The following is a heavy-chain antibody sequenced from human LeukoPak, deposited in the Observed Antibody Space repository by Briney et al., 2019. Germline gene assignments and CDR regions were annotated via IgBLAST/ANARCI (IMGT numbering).Heavy chain of an antibody. Sequence: GGSLRFSCAASGFTFSTYAMTWVRQAPGRGLEWVSVVSGFDGSTYYGDSVKGRFTISRDNSKNTLYLQMSSLRDDDTAVYYCARESGANFYTVDLWGQGTLVTVSS. CDR2: VSGFDGST. D-gene: IGHD4/OR15-4a*01. J-gene: IGHJ5*02. CDR1: GFTFSTYA. V-gene: IGHV3-23*01. CDR3: ARESGANFYTVDL.